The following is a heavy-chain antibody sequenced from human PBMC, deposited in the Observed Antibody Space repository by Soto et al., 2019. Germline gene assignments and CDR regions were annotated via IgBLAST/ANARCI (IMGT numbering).Heavy chain of an antibody. CDR3: VRDRAFSYAYDV. CDR2: IYYSGST. V-gene: IGHV4-59*01. J-gene: IGHJ4*02. Sequence: SETLSLTCTVSGGSISSYYWSWIRQPPGKGLEWIGYIYYSGSTNYNPSLKSRVTISVDTSKNQFSLKLSSVTAADTAVYFCVRDRAFSYAYDVWGQGSLVTVSS. D-gene: IGHD3-16*01. CDR1: GGSISSYY.